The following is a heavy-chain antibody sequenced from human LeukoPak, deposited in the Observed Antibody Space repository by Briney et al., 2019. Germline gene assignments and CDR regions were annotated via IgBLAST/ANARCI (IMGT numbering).Heavy chain of an antibody. CDR2: IYYSGST. D-gene: IGHD2-2*01. CDR1: GGSISSGGYY. J-gene: IGHJ4*02. CDR3: ARDACSSTSCSFDY. V-gene: IGHV4-31*03. Sequence: PSETLSLTCTVSGGSISSGGYYWSWIRQHPGKGLERIGYIYYSGSTYYNPSLKSRVTISVDTSKNQFSLKLSSVTAADTAVYYCARDACSSTSCSFDYWGQGTLVTVSS.